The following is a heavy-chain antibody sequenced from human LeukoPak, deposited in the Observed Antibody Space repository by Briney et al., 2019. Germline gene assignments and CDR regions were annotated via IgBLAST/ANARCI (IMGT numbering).Heavy chain of an antibody. D-gene: IGHD3-10*01. CDR2: IYHSGST. CDR1: GYSISSGCY. Sequence: PSETLSLTCIVSGYSISSGCYWGWIRQPPGKGLEWIGSIYHSGSTNYNPSLKSRVTISVDTSKNQFSLILTSVTAADTAVYYCVSAKFLVRGVSWFDPWGQGTLVTVSS. CDR3: VSAKFLVRGVSWFDP. J-gene: IGHJ5*02. V-gene: IGHV4-38-2*02.